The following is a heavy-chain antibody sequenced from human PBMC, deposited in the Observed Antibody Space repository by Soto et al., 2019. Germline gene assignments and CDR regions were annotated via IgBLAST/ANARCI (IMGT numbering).Heavy chain of an antibody. D-gene: IGHD6-13*01. Sequence: QVQLVESGGGVVQPGRSLRLSCVASGVSFSTYGMHWVRQAPGKGLEWVASIWHDGSYKFHADAVKGRFAISRDNSKNSLYLQMNSLRVEETAMYYCATEGGVGYGSSGGDLWGQGTLVTVSS. CDR2: IWHDGSYK. CDR1: GVSFSTYG. J-gene: IGHJ4*02. V-gene: IGHV3-33*01. CDR3: ATEGGVGYGSSGGDL.